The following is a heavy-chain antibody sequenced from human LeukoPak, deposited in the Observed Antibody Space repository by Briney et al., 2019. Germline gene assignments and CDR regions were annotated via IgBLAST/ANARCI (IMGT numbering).Heavy chain of an antibody. CDR1: GGSFSGYC. CDR2: INHSGSA. Sequence: PSETLSLTCAVYGGSFSGYCWSWIRQPPGKGLEWIGEINHSGSANYNPPLKSRVTISVDTSKNQFSLKLSSVTAADTAVYYCARTEKPNLRYFDWLYWLNPWGQGTLVTVSS. CDR3: ARTEKPNLRYFDWLYWLNP. J-gene: IGHJ5*02. V-gene: IGHV4-34*01. D-gene: IGHD3-9*01.